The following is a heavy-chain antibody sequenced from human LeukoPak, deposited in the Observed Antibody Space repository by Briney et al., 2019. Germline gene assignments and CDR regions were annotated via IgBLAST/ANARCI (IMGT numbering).Heavy chain of an antibody. D-gene: IGHD1-14*01. J-gene: IGHJ4*02. CDR3: ARDLDDITFDY. V-gene: IGHV4-59*01. CDR2: IYYSGST. Sequence: SETLSLTCTVSGGSISSYYWSWIRQPPGKGLEWIGYIYYSGSTNYNPSLKSRVTISVDTSKNQFSLKLSSVTAADTAVYYCARDLDDITFDYWGQGTLVTVSS. CDR1: GGSISSYY.